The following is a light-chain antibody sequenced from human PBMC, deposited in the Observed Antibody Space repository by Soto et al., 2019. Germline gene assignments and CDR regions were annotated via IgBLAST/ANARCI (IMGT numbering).Light chain of an antibody. CDR2: DVS. CDR1: ISDVSGYNF. Sequence: QSALTQPASVSGSPGQSITISCTGTISDVSGYNFDSWYQQYPGEAPKLMIYDVSNRPSVVSNRFCGSKAGNTASVTISGRQAEYAADYCCSSYTSSNTYVFGTGTKLTVL. J-gene: IGLJ1*01. V-gene: IGLV2-14*03. CDR3: SSYTSSNTYV.